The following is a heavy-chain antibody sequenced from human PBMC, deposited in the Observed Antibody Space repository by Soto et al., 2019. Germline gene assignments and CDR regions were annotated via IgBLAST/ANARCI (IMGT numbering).Heavy chain of an antibody. J-gene: IGHJ4*02. D-gene: IGHD2-2*01. CDR1: GGSISSYY. Sequence: SETLSLTCTVSGGSISSYYWSWIRQPPGKGLEWIGYIYYSGSTNYNPSLKSRVTISVDTSKNQFSLKLSSVTAADTAVYYCARYGTQRFGYWGQGTLVTVSS. CDR2: IYYSGST. CDR3: ARYGTQRFGY. V-gene: IGHV4-59*01.